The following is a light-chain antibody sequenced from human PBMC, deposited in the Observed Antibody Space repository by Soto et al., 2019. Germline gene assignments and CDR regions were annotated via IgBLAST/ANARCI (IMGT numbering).Light chain of an antibody. V-gene: IGLV1-44*01. CDR1: SSNIGTNT. J-gene: IGLJ2*01. CDR2: NTN. CDR3: AAWDGSLNVVL. Sequence: QYVLTQPPSASGTPGQRVAISCSGSSSNIGTNTVNWYQQLPGSAPQLLIYNTNQRPSGVPGRFSGSKSGASASLAISGLQSEDEADYYCAAWDGSLNVVLFGGGTKLTVL.